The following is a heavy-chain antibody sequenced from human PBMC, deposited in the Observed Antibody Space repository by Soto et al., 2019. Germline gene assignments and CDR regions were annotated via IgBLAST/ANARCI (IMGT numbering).Heavy chain of an antibody. CDR1: GFTFSSCA. Sequence: EVQLLESGGGLVQPGGSLRLSCAASGFTFSSCAMSWVRQAPGKGLEWVSAISGSGGSTYYADSVKGRFTISRDNSKNTLYLQMNSLRAEDTAVYYCAKGYCSGGSCVFYYYGMDVWGQETTVTVSS. CDR3: AKGYCSGGSCVFYYYGMDV. J-gene: IGHJ6*02. CDR2: ISGSGGST. D-gene: IGHD2-15*01. V-gene: IGHV3-23*01.